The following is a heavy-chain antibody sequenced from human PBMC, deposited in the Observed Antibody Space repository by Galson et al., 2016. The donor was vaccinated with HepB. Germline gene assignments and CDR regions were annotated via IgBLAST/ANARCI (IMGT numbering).Heavy chain of an antibody. J-gene: IGHJ4*02. V-gene: IGHV3-43*02. CDR1: GFAFSSYA. CDR2: ITWNGELT. D-gene: IGHD2-21*02. CDR3: AKDRWAYCGGDCYFLNY. Sequence: SLRLSCAASGFAFSSYAMHWVRQAPGKSLEWVALITWNGELTYYAESVKGRFTISRDNNENSLFLQMNSLGAEDTALYYCAKDRWAYCGGDCYFLNYWGQGTQVTVSS.